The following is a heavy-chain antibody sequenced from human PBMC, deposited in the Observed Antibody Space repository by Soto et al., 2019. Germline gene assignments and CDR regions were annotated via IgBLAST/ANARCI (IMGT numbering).Heavy chain of an antibody. Sequence: QVQLVQSGAEVKKPGASVKVSCKASRYSFTSYAIHWVRQAPGQGLECMGWINAANGNTRYSQKFQGRVTITRDTSATTAYMDLSSLTSADTAVYYCARSGGLDYWGQGTLITVSS. CDR3: ARSGGLDY. V-gene: IGHV1-3*01. CDR2: INAANGNT. J-gene: IGHJ4*02. D-gene: IGHD3-10*01. CDR1: RYSFTSYA.